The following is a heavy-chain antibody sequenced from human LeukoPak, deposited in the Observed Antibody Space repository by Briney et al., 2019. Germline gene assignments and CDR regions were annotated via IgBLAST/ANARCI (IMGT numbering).Heavy chain of an antibody. Sequence: GGSLTLSCTPSGSTFGDHPMSWVRQAPGKGLEWVGFIRSKAYGGTTEYAASVKGRFTISRDDSKSIVYLQMNSLKTEDTAVYYCSRGEYQLRNWGQGTLVTVSS. D-gene: IGHD2-2*01. CDR3: SRGEYQLRN. J-gene: IGHJ4*02. CDR2: IRSKAYGGTT. V-gene: IGHV3-49*04. CDR1: GSTFGDHP.